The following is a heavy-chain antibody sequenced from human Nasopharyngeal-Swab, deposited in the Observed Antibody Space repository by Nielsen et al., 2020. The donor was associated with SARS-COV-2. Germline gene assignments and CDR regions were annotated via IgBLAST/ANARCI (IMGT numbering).Heavy chain of an antibody. CDR3: AYDIDP. Sequence: SETLSLTCTVSGGSISSSSYYWGWIRQPPGKGLEWIGSVYYSGGTYYNPSLQSRVTISVDTSKNQFSLKLTSVTAADTAVYYCAYDIDPWGQGTLVTVSS. D-gene: IGHD3-9*01. CDR2: VYYSGGT. CDR1: GGSISSSSYY. V-gene: IGHV4-39*07. J-gene: IGHJ5*02.